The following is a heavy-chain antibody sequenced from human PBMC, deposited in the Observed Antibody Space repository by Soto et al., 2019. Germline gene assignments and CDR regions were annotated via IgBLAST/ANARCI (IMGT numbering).Heavy chain of an antibody. J-gene: IGHJ5*02. V-gene: IGHV3-23*04. CDR1: GFTFSSYS. D-gene: IGHD4-4*01. CDR2: ISGSGGST. CDR3: AKAGNYVGWFDP. Sequence: EVQLVESGGGLVKPGGSLRLSCAASGFTFSSYSMSWVRQAPGKGLEWVSAISGSGGSTYYADSVKGRFTISRDNSKNTLYLQMNSLRAEDTAVYYCAKAGNYVGWFDPWGQGTLVTVSS.